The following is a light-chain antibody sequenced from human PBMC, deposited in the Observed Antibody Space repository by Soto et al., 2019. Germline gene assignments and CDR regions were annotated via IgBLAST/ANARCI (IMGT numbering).Light chain of an antibody. CDR3: QQRAGSST. J-gene: IGKJ5*01. CDR2: DAS. Sequence: EIVLTQSPVTLSLSPGERATLSCRASQTVSNQLAWYQQKPGQAPRLLIYDASRRVTGIPARFSGSGSGTDFTLTLSILEPEDYAVYYCQQRAGSSTFGQGTRLEIK. V-gene: IGKV3-11*01. CDR1: QTVSNQ.